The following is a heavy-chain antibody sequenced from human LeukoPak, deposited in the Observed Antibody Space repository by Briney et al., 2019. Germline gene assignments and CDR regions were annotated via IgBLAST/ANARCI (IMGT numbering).Heavy chain of an antibody. CDR3: AKDSRGYQDYFDY. D-gene: IGHD3-22*01. CDR2: ISGSGGST. CDR1: GFTFSSYG. V-gene: IGHV3-23*01. J-gene: IGHJ4*02. Sequence: GGSLRLSCAASGFTFSSYGMSWVRQAPGKGLEWVSDISGSGGSTYYAASVKGRFTISRDNSKNTLYLQMNSLRAEDTAVYYFAKDSRGYQDYFDYWGQGTLVTVSS.